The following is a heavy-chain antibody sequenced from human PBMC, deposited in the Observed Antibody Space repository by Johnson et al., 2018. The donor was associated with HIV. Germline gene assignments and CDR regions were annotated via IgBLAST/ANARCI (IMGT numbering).Heavy chain of an antibody. J-gene: IGHJ3*02. V-gene: IGHV3-30-3*01. Sequence: QVQLVESGGGVVQPGRSLRLSCAASGFTFSNYAMHWVRQAPGKGLEWVALISYDGSNKYHADSVKGRFTISRDNSKNTLYLQMNSLRAEDTAVYYCARVPSRSSWYTAFDIWGQGTTVTVSS. CDR2: ISYDGSNK. CDR3: ARVPSRSSWYTAFDI. D-gene: IGHD6-13*01. CDR1: GFTFSNYA.